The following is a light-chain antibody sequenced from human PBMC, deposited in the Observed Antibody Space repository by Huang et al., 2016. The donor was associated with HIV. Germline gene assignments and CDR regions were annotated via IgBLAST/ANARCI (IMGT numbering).Light chain of an antibody. CDR1: QRISTW. Sequence: DIQMTQSSSTLSASVGDRVTIARRASQRISTWLAWYQQKPGRAPNRLLYEASTFEIGVPSRFSGGGSGTDFTLTISSLQPDDFATYYCQQYKSFPWTFGQGTKVEV. CDR2: EAS. J-gene: IGKJ1*01. V-gene: IGKV1-5*03. CDR3: QQYKSFPWT.